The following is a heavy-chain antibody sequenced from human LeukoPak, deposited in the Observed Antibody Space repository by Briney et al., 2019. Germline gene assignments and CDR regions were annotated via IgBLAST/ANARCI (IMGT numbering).Heavy chain of an antibody. Sequence: SETLSLTCTVSGGSISSGSYYWSWIRQPAGKGLEWIGRIYTSGGTNYNPSLKSRVTVSVDTSKNQFSLKLSSVTAADTAVYYCARDQSVDYDFWSGLGASKGYYYYMDVWGKGTTVTVSS. CDR1: GGSISSGSYY. CDR2: IYTSGGT. J-gene: IGHJ6*03. CDR3: ARDQSVDYDFWSGLGASKGYYYYMDV. V-gene: IGHV4-61*02. D-gene: IGHD3-3*01.